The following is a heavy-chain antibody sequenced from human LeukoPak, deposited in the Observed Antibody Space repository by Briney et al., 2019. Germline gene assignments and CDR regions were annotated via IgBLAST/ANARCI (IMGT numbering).Heavy chain of an antibody. CDR1: GFTFSIFW. V-gene: IGHV3-7*01. CDR2: IKQDGSAK. D-gene: IGHD3-22*01. Sequence: GGSLRLSCAASGFTFSIFWMSWVRQAPGEGLEWVANIKQDGSAKYYVDSVKGRFTISRDNARNSLYLEMNNLRAEDTAIYYCATSYDSSGNNWGQGTLVTVS. J-gene: IGHJ4*02. CDR3: ATSYDSSGNN.